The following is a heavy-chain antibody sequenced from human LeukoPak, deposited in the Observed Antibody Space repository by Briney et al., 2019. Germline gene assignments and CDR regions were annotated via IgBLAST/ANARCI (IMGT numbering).Heavy chain of an antibody. J-gene: IGHJ4*02. CDR2: IRDSGIT. Sequence: GGSLRLSCAASGFTFNTYPMNWVRQAPGKGLEWISHIRDSGITDYADSVKGRFTISRDNAKNSLYLQLNSLRAEDTAVYYCARDHDYAFDNWGQGTPVTVSS. CDR1: GFTFNTYP. D-gene: IGHD4-17*01. CDR3: ARDHDYAFDN. V-gene: IGHV3-48*01.